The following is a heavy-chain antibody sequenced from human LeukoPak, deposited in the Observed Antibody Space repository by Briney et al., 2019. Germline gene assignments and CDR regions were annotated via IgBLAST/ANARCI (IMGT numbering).Heavy chain of an antibody. J-gene: IGHJ4*02. V-gene: IGHV3-30-3*01. CDR1: GFTFRNYV. CDR3: AREGYYGSGSPPSLYFDY. Sequence: GGSLRLSCAASGFTFRNYVIHWVRQAPGKGLGWVAVTSSDLNVKLYADSVKGRFTISRDNSRSTLYLQMNSLRPEDTAIYYCAREGYYGSGSPPSLYFDYWGQGTLVTVSS. D-gene: IGHD3-10*01. CDR2: TSSDLNVK.